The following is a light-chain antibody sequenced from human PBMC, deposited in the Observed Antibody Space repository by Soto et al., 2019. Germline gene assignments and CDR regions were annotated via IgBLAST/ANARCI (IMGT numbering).Light chain of an antibody. CDR3: SSYAGSNNLGV. CDR2: EVS. V-gene: IGLV2-8*01. J-gene: IGLJ3*02. Sequence: QSALTQPPSASGSRGQTVTISCTGTSSDVGGYNYVSWYQQHPGKAPKLMIYEVSKRPSGVPDRFSGSKSGNTASLTVSGLQTEDEADYYCSSYAGSNNLGVFGGGNKVTVL. CDR1: SSDVGGYNY.